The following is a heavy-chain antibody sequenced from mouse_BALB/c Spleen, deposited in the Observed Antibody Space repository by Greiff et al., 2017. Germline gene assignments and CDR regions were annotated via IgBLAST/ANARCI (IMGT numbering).Heavy chain of an antibody. CDR3: ARHGYDAMDY. Sequence: VKLMESGPQLVRPGASVKISCKASGYSFTSYWMHWVKQRPGQGLEWIGMIDPSDSETRLNQKFKDKATLTVDKSSSTAYMQLSSPTSEDSAVYYCARHGYDAMDYWGQGTSVTVSS. CDR1: GYSFTSYW. V-gene: IGHV1S126*01. CDR2: IDPSDSET. J-gene: IGHJ4*01. D-gene: IGHD2-2*01.